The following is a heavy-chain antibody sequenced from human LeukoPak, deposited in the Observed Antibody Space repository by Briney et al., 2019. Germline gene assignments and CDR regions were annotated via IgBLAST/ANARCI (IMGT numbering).Heavy chain of an antibody. Sequence: GGSLRLSCAAPGTTFPDHGMSWVRQAPGKGLEWVSGINWDGGSTGYGDSVKGRFTISRDNGKNSLYLQMNSLRAEDTALYYCARGDRSGWYFDDRGQGTLVTVSS. CDR2: INWDGGST. V-gene: IGHV3-20*04. J-gene: IGHJ4*02. D-gene: IGHD6-19*01. CDR1: GTTFPDHG. CDR3: ARGDRSGWYFDD.